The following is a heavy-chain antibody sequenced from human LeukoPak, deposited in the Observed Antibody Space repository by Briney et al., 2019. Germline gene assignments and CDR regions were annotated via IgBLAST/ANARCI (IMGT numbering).Heavy chain of an antibody. V-gene: IGHV6-1*01. CDR1: GDSVSSNSAA. CDR3: ARDRLESRDGYNFAPYYYMDV. Sequence: PSQTLSLTCAISGDSVSSNSAAWNWIRQSPSRGLEWLGRTYYRSKWYNDYAVSVKSRITINPDTSKNQFSLQLNSVTPEDTAVYYCARDRLESRDGYNFAPYYYMDVWGKGTTVTVSS. D-gene: IGHD5-24*01. CDR2: TYYRSKWYN. J-gene: IGHJ6*03.